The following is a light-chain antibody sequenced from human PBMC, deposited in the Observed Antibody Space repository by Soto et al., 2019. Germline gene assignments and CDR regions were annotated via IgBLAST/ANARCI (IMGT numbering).Light chain of an antibody. CDR3: SSYTSSSAPVV. Sequence: QSALTQPASVSGSPGQSITISCTGTSSDVGGYNYVSWYQHHPGKAPKLIIYDVVNRPSGISNRFSGSKSANTASLTISGLQAEDEADYFCSSYTSSSAPVVFGGGTKVTVL. CDR1: SSDVGGYNY. V-gene: IGLV2-14*03. CDR2: DVV. J-gene: IGLJ2*01.